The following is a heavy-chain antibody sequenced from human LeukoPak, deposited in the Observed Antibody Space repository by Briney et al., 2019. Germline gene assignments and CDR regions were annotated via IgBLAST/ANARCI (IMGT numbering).Heavy chain of an antibody. CDR1: GYTFTGYY. Sequence: EASVKVSCKASGYTFTGYYMHWVRQAPGQGLEWMGWINPNSGGTNYAQKFQGRVTMTRGTSISTAYMELSRLTSDDTAIYYCARKDYFDYWGQGTLVTVSS. CDR3: ARKDYFDY. J-gene: IGHJ4*02. CDR2: INPNSGGT. V-gene: IGHV1-2*02.